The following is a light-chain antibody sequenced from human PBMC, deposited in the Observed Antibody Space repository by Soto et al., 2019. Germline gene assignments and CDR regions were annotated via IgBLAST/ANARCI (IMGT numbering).Light chain of an antibody. CDR3: QQYNNWPPGIT. CDR2: GAS. J-gene: IGKJ5*01. V-gene: IGKV3D-15*01. Sequence: EIVRTQNPGTLSVSAGERARVAGVARQSISSNLDWYQQKPGQAPRLLIYGASTRVTGIPARFSGSGSGTEFTLTISSLQSEDFAVYYCQQYNNWPPGITFGQGTRLE. CDR1: QSISSN.